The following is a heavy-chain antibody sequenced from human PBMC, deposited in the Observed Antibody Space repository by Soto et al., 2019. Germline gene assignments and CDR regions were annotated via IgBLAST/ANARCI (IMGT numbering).Heavy chain of an antibody. J-gene: IGHJ4*02. Sequence: PSGTLSLTCAVYGGSFSGYYWSWIRQPPGKGLEWIGEINHSGSTNYNPSLKSRVTISVDTSKNQFSLKLSSVTAADTAVYYCARVGLKVLMVYALDYWGQGTLVTVSS. V-gene: IGHV4-34*01. D-gene: IGHD2-8*01. CDR3: ARVGLKVLMVYALDY. CDR2: INHSGST. CDR1: GGSFSGYY.